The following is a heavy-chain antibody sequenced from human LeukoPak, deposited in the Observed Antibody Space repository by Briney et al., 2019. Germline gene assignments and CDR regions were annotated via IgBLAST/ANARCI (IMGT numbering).Heavy chain of an antibody. CDR3: ATATLLPDLRYYYGMDV. CDR2: FDVAETDT. Sequence: ASVKVSCKVSGYTLTELSMHWVRQAPGKGLEWMGGFDVAETDTIYAQKFQGRVTMTEDTSTDTAYMELSSLRSEDTAVYYCATATLLPDLRYYYGMDVWGQGTTVTVSS. D-gene: IGHD2-15*01. J-gene: IGHJ6*02. V-gene: IGHV1-24*01. CDR1: GYTLTELS.